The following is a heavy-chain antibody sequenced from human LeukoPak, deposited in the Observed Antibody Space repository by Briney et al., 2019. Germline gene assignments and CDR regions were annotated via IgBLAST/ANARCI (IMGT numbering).Heavy chain of an antibody. D-gene: IGHD7-27*01. CDR1: GYSFTTSW. CDR2: IYPGDSDT. Sequence: GESLKISCKGPGYSFTTSWIGWVRQMPGKGLEWMGIIYPGDSDTRYSPSFQGQVTISADKSISTAYLQWSSLKASDTAMYYCARRASHWGGGFDYWGQGTLVTVSS. CDR3: ARRASHWGGGFDY. J-gene: IGHJ4*02. V-gene: IGHV5-51*01.